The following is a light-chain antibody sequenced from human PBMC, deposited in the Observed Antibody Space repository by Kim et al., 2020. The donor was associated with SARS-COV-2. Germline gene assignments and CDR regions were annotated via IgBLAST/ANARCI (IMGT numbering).Light chain of an antibody. CDR1: SLRSFY. CDR3: SSRDSNGYVL. Sequence: SSELTQDPAVPVALGQTVRITCQGDSLRSFYASWYQQKPGQAPIVVISGKNNRPSGIPDRFSGSSSGNTASLTITGAQAEDEADDCCSSRDSNGYVLFGGGTQLTVL. CDR2: GKN. V-gene: IGLV3-19*01. J-gene: IGLJ2*01.